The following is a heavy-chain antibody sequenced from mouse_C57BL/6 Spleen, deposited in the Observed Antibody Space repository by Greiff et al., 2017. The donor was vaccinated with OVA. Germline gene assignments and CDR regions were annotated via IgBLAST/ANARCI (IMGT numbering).Heavy chain of an antibody. CDR2: ISPGCGST. Sequence: QVQLQQPGAELVKPGASVKMSCKASGYTFTSYWITWVKQRPGQGLEWIGDISPGCGSTNYNEKFKSKATLTVDTSSRTAYMQLSSLTSEDSSVYYCARYYYGSSYRFSYWGQGTLVTFSA. CDR1: GYTFTSYW. J-gene: IGHJ3*01. D-gene: IGHD1-1*01. CDR3: ARYYYGSSYRFSY. V-gene: IGHV1-55*01.